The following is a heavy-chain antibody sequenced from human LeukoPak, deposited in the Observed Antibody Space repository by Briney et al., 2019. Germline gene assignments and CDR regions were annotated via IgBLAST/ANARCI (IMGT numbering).Heavy chain of an antibody. V-gene: IGHV1-2*02. J-gene: IGHJ5*02. CDR1: GYTFTGYY. CDR2: INPNSGGT. D-gene: IGHD1-1*01. CDR3: ATEHGTSGTTWEPT. Sequence: GASVKVSCTASGYTFTGYYIHWVRQAPGQGLEWMGWINPNSGGTNYAQKVQDRVTMTRDTSISTAYMELSRLRSDDTAVYYCATEHGTSGTTWEPTWGQGTLVTVSS.